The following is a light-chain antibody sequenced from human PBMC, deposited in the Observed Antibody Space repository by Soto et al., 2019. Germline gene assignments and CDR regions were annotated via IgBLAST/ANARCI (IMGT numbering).Light chain of an antibody. Sequence: IVLTRSPGTLSLSLVERATLSCRASQSVSSSYLAWYQQKPGQAPRLLIYGASSRATGIPDRFSGSGSGTDFTLTISRLEPEDFAVYYCQQYGSSPLTFGGGTKVDIK. CDR3: QQYGSSPLT. J-gene: IGKJ4*01. CDR1: QSVSSSY. V-gene: IGKV3-20*01. CDR2: GAS.